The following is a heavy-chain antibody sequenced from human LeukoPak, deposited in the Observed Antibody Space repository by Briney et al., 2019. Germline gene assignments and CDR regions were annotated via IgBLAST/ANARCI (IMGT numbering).Heavy chain of an antibody. CDR2: IGGGDDI. D-gene: IGHD7-27*01. Sequence: SGGSLRLSCAASGFTFRNYAMNWVRQAPGKGLEWVAGIGGGDDIEYADSVKGRFTGSRDDSKNTLYLQMSSLRIEDTAVYYCTEDATPFNSIWDYFDSWGQGTLVTVSA. CDR3: TEDATPFNSIWDYFDS. CDR1: GFTFRNYA. J-gene: IGHJ4*02. V-gene: IGHV3-23*01.